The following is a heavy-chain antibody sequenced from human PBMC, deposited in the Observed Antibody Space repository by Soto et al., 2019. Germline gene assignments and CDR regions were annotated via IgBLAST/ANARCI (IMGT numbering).Heavy chain of an antibody. J-gene: IGHJ6*03. CDR3: ARDVAPSSGTPPVMRQHSYYTHV. D-gene: IGHD3-16*01. V-gene: IGHV1-18*01. CDR2: ISAYNGNT. CDR1: GYTFTSYG. Sequence: ASVRVSCKASGYTFTSYGISWVRQAPGQGLEWMGWISAYNGNTNYAQKLQGRVTMTTDTSTSTAYMELRSLRSDDTAVYYCARDVAPSSGTPPVMRQHSYYTHVRGRGTTDTVS.